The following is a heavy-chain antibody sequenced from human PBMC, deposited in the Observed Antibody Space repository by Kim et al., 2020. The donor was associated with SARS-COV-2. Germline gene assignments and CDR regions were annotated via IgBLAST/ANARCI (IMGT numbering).Heavy chain of an antibody. V-gene: IGHV3-23*01. CDR3: STEPPIDY. CDR1: GFTFSNYA. CDR2: LSDSGRNT. J-gene: IGHJ4*02. D-gene: IGHD4-17*01. Sequence: GGSLRLSCTASGFTFSNYAMSWVRQAPGKGLEWVSTLSDSGRNTYYADSLKGRFTISRDNSKNTLYLQVNSLRVDDTAIYFCSTEPPIDYWGQGTLVTVS.